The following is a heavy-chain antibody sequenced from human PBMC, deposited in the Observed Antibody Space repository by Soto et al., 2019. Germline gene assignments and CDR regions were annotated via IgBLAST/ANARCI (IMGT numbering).Heavy chain of an antibody. Sequence: GGSLRLSCAASGFTFSSHSMNWVRQAPGKGLEWVSSISSSSSYIYYADSVKGRFTISRDNAKNSLYLQMNSLRAEDTAVYYCASCVGGIAARPTPFDYWGQGTLVTVSS. CDR3: ASCVGGIAARPTPFDY. CDR2: ISSSSSYI. J-gene: IGHJ4*02. D-gene: IGHD6-6*01. V-gene: IGHV3-21*01. CDR1: GFTFSSHS.